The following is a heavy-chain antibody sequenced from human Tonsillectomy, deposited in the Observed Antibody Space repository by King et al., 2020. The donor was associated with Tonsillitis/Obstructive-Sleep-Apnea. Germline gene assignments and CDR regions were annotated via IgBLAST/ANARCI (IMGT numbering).Heavy chain of an antibody. J-gene: IGHJ4*02. CDR1: GFIFSDDY. CDR3: ARFPFDAAYPPKDY. D-gene: IGHD2-15*01. V-gene: IGHV3-11*01. CDR2: ISSSGRTI. Sequence: VQLVGSGGGLVKPGGSLRLSCAVSGFIFSDDYMSWIRQAPGKGLEWISYISSSGRTIYYADSVKGRFTISRDNAKNSLYLQMNSLRAEDTAVYYCARFPFDAAYPPKDYWGQGTLVTVSS.